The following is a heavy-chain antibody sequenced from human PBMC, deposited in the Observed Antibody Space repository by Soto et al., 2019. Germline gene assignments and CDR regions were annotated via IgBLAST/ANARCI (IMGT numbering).Heavy chain of an antibody. Sequence: EVQLVESGGGLVQPGGSLRLSCAASGFTVSSNYMTWVRQAPGKGLEWVSVIYSGGNTYYADSVKGRFTISRDNSKNTGYLQMNSLRAEDTAVYYCARDRDFYCSSTTCYARAYAMDVWGQGTTVTVSS. D-gene: IGHD2-2*01. J-gene: IGHJ6*02. CDR3: ARDRDFYCSSTTCYARAYAMDV. CDR1: GFTVSSNY. CDR2: IYSGGNT. V-gene: IGHV3-66*01.